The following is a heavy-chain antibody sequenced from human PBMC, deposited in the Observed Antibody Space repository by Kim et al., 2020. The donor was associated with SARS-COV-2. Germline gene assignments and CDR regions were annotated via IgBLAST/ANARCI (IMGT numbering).Heavy chain of an antibody. Sequence: ASVKVSCKASGYTFTGYYMCWVRQAPGQGLEWMGIINPSGGSTTYAQKFQGRVTMTRDTSTSTVYMELSSLRSEDTAVYYCARASRGAHRPFDCWGQGTLVTVSS. CDR3: ARASRGAHRPFDC. D-gene: IGHD3-10*01. J-gene: IGHJ4*02. V-gene: IGHV1-46*01. CDR1: GYTFTGYY. CDR2: INPSGGST.